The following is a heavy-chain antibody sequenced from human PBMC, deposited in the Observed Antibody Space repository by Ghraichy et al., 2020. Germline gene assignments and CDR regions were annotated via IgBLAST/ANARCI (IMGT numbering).Heavy chain of an antibody. D-gene: IGHD1-14*01. Sequence: GGSLRLSCEASELTVTSAYISWVRQSPGKGLEWVSAIYPRGNTYYGDSVKGRFIMSRDNCRNTFYLQMTSLTAEDTAVYYCARGFGISWSLDNWGPGTLVTVSS. J-gene: IGHJ4*02. CDR1: ELTVTSAY. CDR3: ARGFGISWSLDN. CDR2: IYPRGNT. V-gene: IGHV3-53*01.